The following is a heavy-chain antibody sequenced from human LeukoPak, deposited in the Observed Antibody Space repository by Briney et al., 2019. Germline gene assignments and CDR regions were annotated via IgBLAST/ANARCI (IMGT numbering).Heavy chain of an antibody. CDR1: GFSFSHHG. J-gene: IGHJ4*02. D-gene: IGHD6-19*01. Sequence: GGSLRLSCVASGFSFSHHGMHWVRQAPGKGLKWVSVIASDGGAKFYADSVKGRFTLSRDNSKNMFFLQMNFLTVEDTAIYYCATAATWGQWYFDHWGQGTPVTVSS. CDR3: ATAATWGQWYFDH. CDR2: IASDGGAK. V-gene: IGHV3-30*03.